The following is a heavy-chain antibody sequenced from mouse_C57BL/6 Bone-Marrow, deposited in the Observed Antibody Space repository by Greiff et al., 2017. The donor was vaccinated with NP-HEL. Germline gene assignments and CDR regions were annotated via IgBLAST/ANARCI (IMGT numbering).Heavy chain of an antibody. V-gene: IGHV1-62-2*01. CDR1: GYTFTEYT. D-gene: IGHD5-5*01. Sequence: VMLVESGAELVKPGASVKLSCKASGYTFTEYTIHWVKQRSGQGLEWIGWFYPGSGSIKYNEKFKDKATLTADKSSSTVYMELSRLTSEDSAVYFCARHEGYLYYFDYWGQGTTLTVSS. CDR2: FYPGSGSI. CDR3: ARHEGYLYYFDY. J-gene: IGHJ2*01.